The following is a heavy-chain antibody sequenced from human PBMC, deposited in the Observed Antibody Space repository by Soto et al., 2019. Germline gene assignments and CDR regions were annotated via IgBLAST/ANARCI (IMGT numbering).Heavy chain of an antibody. CDR1: GFTFSDYY. CDR2: ISSSGSTI. CDR3: ARDGNLDYGDHYWNDY. J-gene: IGHJ4*02. D-gene: IGHD4-17*01. Sequence: QVQLVESGGVLVKPGGSLRLSCAASGFTFSDYYLSWIRQAPGKGLECVSYISSSGSTIYYADSVKGRFTISRDNDKNSRYLKMNRLRAEDTAVYYCARDGNLDYGDHYWNDYWGQGALVTVSS. V-gene: IGHV3-11*01.